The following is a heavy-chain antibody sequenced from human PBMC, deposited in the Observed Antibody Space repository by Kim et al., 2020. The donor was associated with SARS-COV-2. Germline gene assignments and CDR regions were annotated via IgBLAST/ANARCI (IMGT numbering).Heavy chain of an antibody. D-gene: IGHD3-10*01. CDR1: GFTFSSCA. Sequence: GGSLRLSCAASGFTFSSCAIHWVRQAPGKGLEWVAVISYDGSNKNYADSVKGRFTISRENSKNTLYLQMNSLRAEDTALYYCARDTWSRLRGLTYSYYGMDVWGQGATVTVSS. J-gene: IGHJ6*02. V-gene: IGHV3-30-3*01. CDR2: ISYDGSNK. CDR3: ARDTWSRLRGLTYSYYGMDV.